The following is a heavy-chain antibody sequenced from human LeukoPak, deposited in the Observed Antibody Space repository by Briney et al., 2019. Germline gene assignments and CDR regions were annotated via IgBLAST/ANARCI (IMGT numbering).Heavy chain of an antibody. CDR2: IYPVCST. CDR3: ARQYGPGGNWFDL. Sequence: SQTLSVTCAVSGAYVNSDRYYWSWIRHPPGEGLEGIGKIYPVCSTDYNPSLMSRRNLSLQRPKNQFPLGLRPVAPADTAVYFWARQYGPGGNWFDLWGQGILVTVSS. D-gene: IGHD3-10*01. J-gene: IGHJ5*02. CDR1: GAYVNSDRYY. V-gene: IGHV4-30-2*01.